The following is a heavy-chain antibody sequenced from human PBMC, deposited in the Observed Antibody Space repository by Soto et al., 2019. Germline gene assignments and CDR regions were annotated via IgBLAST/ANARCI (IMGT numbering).Heavy chain of an antibody. Sequence: ASVKVSCKASGGTFSSYAISWVRQAPGQGLEWMGGIIPIFGTANYAQKFQGRVTITADKSTSTAYMELSSLRSEDTAVYYCARDKWASSSHPGADAFDIWGQGTMVTVSS. CDR1: GGTFSSYA. D-gene: IGHD6-6*01. CDR2: IIPIFGTA. J-gene: IGHJ3*02. V-gene: IGHV1-69*06. CDR3: ARDKWASSSHPGADAFDI.